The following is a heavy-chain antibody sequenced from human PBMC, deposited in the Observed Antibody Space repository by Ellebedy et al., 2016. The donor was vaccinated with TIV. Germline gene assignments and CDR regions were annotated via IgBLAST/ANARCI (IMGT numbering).Heavy chain of an antibody. CDR3: ARDGRRGHSSSWYAY. Sequence: PGGSLRLSCAASGFTFSSYEMNWVRQAPGKGLEWVSYISSSGSTIYYADSVKGRFTISRDNAKNSLYLQMNSLRAEDTAVYYCARDGRRGHSSSWYAYWGQGTLVTVSS. J-gene: IGHJ4*02. V-gene: IGHV3-48*03. D-gene: IGHD6-13*01. CDR2: ISSSGSTI. CDR1: GFTFSSYE.